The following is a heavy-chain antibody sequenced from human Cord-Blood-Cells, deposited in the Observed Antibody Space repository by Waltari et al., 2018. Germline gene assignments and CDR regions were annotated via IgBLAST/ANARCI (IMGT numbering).Heavy chain of an antibody. V-gene: IGHV4-34*01. CDR2: INHSGST. D-gene: IGHD2-8*02. Sequence: QVQLQQWGAGLLKPSETLSLTCAVYGGSFSGYYWSWIRQPPGKGLEWIGEINHSGSTNYNPSLKSRVTISVDTSKNQFSLKLSSVTAADTAVYYCARGPRPSTGGVCYFDYWGQGTLVTVSS. J-gene: IGHJ4*02. CDR3: ARGPRPSTGGVCYFDY. CDR1: GGSFSGYY.